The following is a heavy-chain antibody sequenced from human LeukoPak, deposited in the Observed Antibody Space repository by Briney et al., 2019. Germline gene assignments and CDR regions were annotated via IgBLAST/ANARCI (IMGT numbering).Heavy chain of an antibody. CDR2: INPNSGGT. V-gene: IGHV1-2*02. Sequence: ASVKVSCKASGYTFTGYYMHWVRQAPGQGLEWMGWINPNSGGTNYAQKFQGRVTMTRDTSINTAYMELSRLRSDDTAVYYCARDPGDYYGSGSYFDYWGQGTLVTVSS. CDR3: ARDPGDYYGSGSYFDY. J-gene: IGHJ4*02. D-gene: IGHD3-10*01. CDR1: GYTFTGYY.